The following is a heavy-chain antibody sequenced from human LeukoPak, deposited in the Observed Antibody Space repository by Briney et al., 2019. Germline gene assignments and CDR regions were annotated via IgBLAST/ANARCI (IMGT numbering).Heavy chain of an antibody. CDR2: IYHDGGA. Sequence: SETLSLTCTVSGYSINNGYQWAWIRQSPGRGLEWIGSIYHDGGAHYNPSLSSRVVISVDTSNNQFSLRLSSVTVADTAVYYCARDPRWLTPDCISLSCYENYFDPWGRGTLVTVSS. CDR3: ARDPRWLTPDCISLSCYENYFDP. CDR1: GYSINNGYQ. V-gene: IGHV4-38-2*02. D-gene: IGHD2-2*01. J-gene: IGHJ5*02.